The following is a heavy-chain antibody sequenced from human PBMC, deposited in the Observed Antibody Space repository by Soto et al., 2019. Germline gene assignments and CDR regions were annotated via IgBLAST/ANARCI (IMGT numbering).Heavy chain of an antibody. D-gene: IGHD3-22*01. CDR2: IYYSGST. V-gene: IGHV4-59*01. CDR1: GGSISSYY. CDR3: AIFDYDSSGYMDY. J-gene: IGHJ4*02. Sequence: SETLSLTCTVSGGSISSYYWSWIRQPPGKGLEWIGYIYYSGSTNYNPSLKSRVTISVDTSKNQFSLKLSSVTAADTAVYYCAIFDYDSSGYMDYWGQGTLVTVSS.